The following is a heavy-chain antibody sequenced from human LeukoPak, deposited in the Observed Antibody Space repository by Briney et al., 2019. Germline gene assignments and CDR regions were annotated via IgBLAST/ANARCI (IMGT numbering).Heavy chain of an antibody. V-gene: IGHV1-69*13. Sequence: SVKVSCKASGGTFSSYAISWVRQAPGQGLEWMGGIIPIFGTANYAQKFQGRVTITAVESTSTAYMELSSLRSEDTAVYYCARELSGTGYFQHWGQGTLVTVSS. CDR2: IIPIFGTA. CDR3: ARELSGTGYFQH. CDR1: GGTFSSYA. J-gene: IGHJ1*01. D-gene: IGHD2-8*02.